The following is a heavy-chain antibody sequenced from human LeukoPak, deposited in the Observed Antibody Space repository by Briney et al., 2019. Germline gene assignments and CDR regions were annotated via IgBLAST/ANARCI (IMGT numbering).Heavy chain of an antibody. J-gene: IGHJ4*02. CDR1: GFTFSSYG. CDR2: IWYDGSNK. V-gene: IGHV3-33*01. D-gene: IGHD6-13*01. Sequence: PGRSLRLSCAASGFTFSSYGMHWVRQAPGKGLEWVAVIWYDGSNKYYADSVKGRFTISRDYSKNTLYLQMNSTRAEDRAVYYCARLAKLRIAAAALGYWGQGTLVTVSS. CDR3: ARLAKLRIAAAALGY.